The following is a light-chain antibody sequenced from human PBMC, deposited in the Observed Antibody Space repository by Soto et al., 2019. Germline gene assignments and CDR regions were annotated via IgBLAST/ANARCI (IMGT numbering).Light chain of an antibody. CDR1: QGMDSY. V-gene: IGKV1-39*01. CDR2: AAS. J-gene: IGKJ1*01. Sequence: DIQMTQSPSSLSASVRDKVTITCRASQGMDSYLNWYQQRPGKAPKLLIYAASRLQTGVPSRFSGSGSGTDFTLTINSLQPEDFATYYCQQSYTTPWTFGQGTKVEIK. CDR3: QQSYTTPWT.